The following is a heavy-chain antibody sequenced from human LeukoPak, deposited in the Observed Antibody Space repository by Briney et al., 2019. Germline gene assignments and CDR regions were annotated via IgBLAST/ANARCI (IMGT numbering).Heavy chain of an antibody. J-gene: IGHJ3*02. V-gene: IGHV3-74*03. CDR1: GFTFSSYW. Sequence: PGGSLRLSCAASGFTFSSYWMHWVRQAPGKGLVWVSCLNSDGSSTKYADSVRGRFTISRDNAKNTLYLQMSSLRAEDTAVYYFATGNSHAFDIWGQGTMVTVSS. D-gene: IGHD1-7*01. CDR3: ATGNSHAFDI. CDR2: LNSDGSST.